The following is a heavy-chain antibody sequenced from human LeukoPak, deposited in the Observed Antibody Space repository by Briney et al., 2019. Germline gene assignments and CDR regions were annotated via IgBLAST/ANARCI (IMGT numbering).Heavy chain of an antibody. CDR3: ARDLGYGSGNDAFDI. J-gene: IGHJ3*02. CDR2: INQDGSEK. Sequence: GGSLRPSCAASGFTFSSYWMSWVRQAPGKGLEWVANINQDGSEKYYVDSVKGRFPISRDNAKNSLYLQMNSLRAEDTAVYYCARDLGYGSGNDAFDIWGQGTMVTVSS. D-gene: IGHD3-10*01. V-gene: IGHV3-7*01. CDR1: GFTFSSYW.